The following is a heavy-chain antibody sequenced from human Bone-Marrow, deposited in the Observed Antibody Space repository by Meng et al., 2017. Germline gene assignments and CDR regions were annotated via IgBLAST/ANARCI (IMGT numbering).Heavy chain of an antibody. CDR2: IWYDGSNK. Sequence: GEAVGSGGGVVQLGRSLRFPCEGSGFTFSSYGMHWVRQAPGKGLEWVAVIWYDGSNKYYADSVKGRFTISRDNSKNTLYLQMNSLRAEDTAVYYCARDGDYWGQGTLVTVSS. CDR1: GFTFSSYG. J-gene: IGHJ4*02. CDR3: ARDGDY. V-gene: IGHV3-33*01.